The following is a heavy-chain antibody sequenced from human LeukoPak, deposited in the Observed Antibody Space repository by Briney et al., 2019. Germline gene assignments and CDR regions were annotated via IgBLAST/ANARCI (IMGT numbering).Heavy chain of an antibody. Sequence: VGSLRLSGAASGFTFSSYAMSWVRQAPGKGLEWVSAIRGSGVTTYYADSVKGRFTISRDNSKNTLYLQMNSLRVEDTAVYYCAKDRIVGATTSYDYFDYWGQGTLVTVSS. J-gene: IGHJ4*02. V-gene: IGHV3-23*01. CDR1: GFTFSSYA. CDR2: IRGSGVTT. D-gene: IGHD1-26*01. CDR3: AKDRIVGATTSYDYFDY.